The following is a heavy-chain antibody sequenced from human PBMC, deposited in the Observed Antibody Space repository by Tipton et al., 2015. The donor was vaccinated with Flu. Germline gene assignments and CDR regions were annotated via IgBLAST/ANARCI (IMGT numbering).Heavy chain of an antibody. Sequence: QLVQSGPEVKKPGASVKVSCKASGYTFTSYGISWVRQAPGQGLEWMGGIIPIFGTANYAQKFQGRVTITADESTSTAYMELSSLRSEDTAGYYCARFSGELPLDYYDYDMDVWGKGTTVTVSS. V-gene: IGHV1-69*13. CDR1: GYTFTSYG. J-gene: IGHJ6*03. D-gene: IGHD4-17*01. CDR2: IIPIFGTA. CDR3: ARFSGELPLDYYDYDMDV.